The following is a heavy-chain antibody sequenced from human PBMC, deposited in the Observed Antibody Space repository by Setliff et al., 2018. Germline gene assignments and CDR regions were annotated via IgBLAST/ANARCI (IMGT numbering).Heavy chain of an antibody. Sequence: PSETLSLTCTVSGGSISSSSYYWGWIRQPPGKGLEWIGSMYHSGSTNYNPSLKSRVTISVDTSKNQFSLKLSSVTAADTAVYYCASGRYWFAPNWFDPWGQGTLVTVSS. CDR3: ASGRYWFAPNWFDP. CDR1: GGSISSSSYY. J-gene: IGHJ5*02. D-gene: IGHD2-21*01. V-gene: IGHV4-39*07. CDR2: MYHSGST.